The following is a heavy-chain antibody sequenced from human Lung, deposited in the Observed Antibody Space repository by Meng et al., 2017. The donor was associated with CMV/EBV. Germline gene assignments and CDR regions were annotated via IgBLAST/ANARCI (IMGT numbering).Heavy chain of an antibody. D-gene: IGHD3-16*01. V-gene: IGHV3-23*01. Sequence: GVXRLSXAASGFIFSNYAMSWVRQAPGKGLEWISFMSGSGNMMFYVDSVRGRFTISRDSSKNTLYLQMNSLRAEDTAVYYCAKKGGDGALHYFDYWGQGTLVTVSS. CDR2: MSGSGNMM. CDR1: GFIFSNYA. J-gene: IGHJ4*02. CDR3: AKKGGDGALHYFDY.